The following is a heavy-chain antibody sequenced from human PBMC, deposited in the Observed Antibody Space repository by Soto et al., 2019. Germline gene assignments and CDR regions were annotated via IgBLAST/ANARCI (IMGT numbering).Heavy chain of an antibody. CDR2: IYYRGST. CDR1: GGSVSSGSFY. D-gene: IGHD4-17*01. CDR3: ALGLDYVGFDY. V-gene: IGHV4-61*01. Sequence: SETLSLTCTVYGGSVSSGSFYWSWIRQPPGKGLEWIGYIYYRGSTNYNPSLKSRLTISIDTSKNQFSLKLSSVTAADTAVYYWALGLDYVGFDYWGQGTLVTVSS. J-gene: IGHJ4*02.